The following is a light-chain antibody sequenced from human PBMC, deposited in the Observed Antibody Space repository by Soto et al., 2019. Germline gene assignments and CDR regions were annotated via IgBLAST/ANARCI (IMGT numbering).Light chain of an antibody. J-gene: IGKJ4*01. CDR1: QSVLYSSNSKNH. V-gene: IGKV4-1*01. CDR3: QQYYSTPLT. Sequence: DIVMTQSPDSLAVSLGERATINCKSTQSVLYSSNSKNHLAWYQQKPGQPPKLLIYWASTRESGVPDRFSGSGSGTDFTLTISSLQAEDVAVYYCQQYYSTPLTFGGGTKVEI. CDR2: WAS.